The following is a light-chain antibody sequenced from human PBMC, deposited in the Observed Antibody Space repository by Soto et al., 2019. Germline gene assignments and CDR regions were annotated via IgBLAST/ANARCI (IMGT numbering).Light chain of an antibody. CDR1: QRISNSY. Sequence: EIVLTQSPGTLSLSPGERATLSCRASQRISNSYLAWYQQKPGQAPRLLIYDASNRATGIPARFSGSGSGTDFTLTISSLEPEDFAVYYCQQRSNWPPITFGQGTRLEI. CDR3: QQRSNWPPIT. J-gene: IGKJ5*01. V-gene: IGKV3-11*01. CDR2: DAS.